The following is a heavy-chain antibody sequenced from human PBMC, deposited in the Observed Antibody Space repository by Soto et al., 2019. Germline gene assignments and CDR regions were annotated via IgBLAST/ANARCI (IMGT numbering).Heavy chain of an antibody. J-gene: IGHJ4*02. Sequence: SETLSLTCTVSGGSISSGDYYWSWIRQPPGKGLEWIGYIYYSGSTYYNPSLKSRVTISVDTSKNQFSLKLSSVTAADTAVYYCARESPFLEWLFFDYWGQGTLVTVSS. D-gene: IGHD3-3*02. V-gene: IGHV4-30-4*01. CDR1: GGSISSGDYY. CDR3: ARESPFLEWLFFDY. CDR2: IYYSGST.